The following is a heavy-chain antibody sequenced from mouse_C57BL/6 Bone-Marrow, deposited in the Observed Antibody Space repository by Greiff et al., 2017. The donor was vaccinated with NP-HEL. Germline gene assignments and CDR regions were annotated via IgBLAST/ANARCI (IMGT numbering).Heavy chain of an antibody. V-gene: IGHV1-80*01. CDR3: ARGNPGQSGSSLYYFDY. D-gene: IGHD1-1*01. CDR1: GYAFSSYW. CDR2: IYPGDGDT. J-gene: IGHJ2*01. Sequence: QVQLKESGAELVKPGASVKISCKASGYAFSSYWMNWVKQRPGKGLEWIGQIYPGDGDTNYNGKFKGKATLTADKSSSTAYMQLSSLTSEDSAVYFCARGNPGQSGSSLYYFDYWGQGTTLTVSS.